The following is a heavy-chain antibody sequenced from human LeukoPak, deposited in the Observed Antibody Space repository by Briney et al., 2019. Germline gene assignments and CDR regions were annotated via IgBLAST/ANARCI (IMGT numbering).Heavy chain of an antibody. J-gene: IGHJ4*02. D-gene: IGHD4-23*01. CDR3: AKSVGSAGGYFDY. CDR1: GFTFSSYA. CDR2: ISGSGGST. V-gene: IGHV3-23*01. Sequence: GGSLRLSCAASGFTFSSYAMSWVRLAPGKGLEWVSAISGSGGSTYYADSVKGRFTISRDNSKNTLYLQMNSLRAEDTAVYYCAKSVGSAGGYFDYWGQGTLVTVSS.